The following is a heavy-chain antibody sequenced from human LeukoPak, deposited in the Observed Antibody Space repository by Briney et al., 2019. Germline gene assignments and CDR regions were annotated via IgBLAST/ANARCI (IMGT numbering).Heavy chain of an antibody. CDR3: AKQLGYCSDGSCYFPY. D-gene: IGHD2-15*01. CDR2: ISGSGGST. CDR1: RFTFSSYA. J-gene: IGHJ4*02. Sequence: QAGGSLRLSCAASRFTFSSYAMSWVRQAPGKGLEWVSAISGSGGSTYYADSVQGRFTISRENSKSTLCLQMNSLRAEDTAVYYCAKQLGYCSDGSCYFPYWGQGTLVTVSS. V-gene: IGHV3-23*01.